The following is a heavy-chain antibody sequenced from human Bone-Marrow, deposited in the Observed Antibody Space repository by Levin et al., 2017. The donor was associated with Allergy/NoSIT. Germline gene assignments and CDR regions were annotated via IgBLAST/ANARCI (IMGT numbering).Heavy chain of an antibody. D-gene: IGHD2-8*02. CDR1: GGSVSSSTYY. J-gene: IGHJ4*02. Sequence: ETLSLTCTVSGGSVSSSTYYWGWIRQSPGKGLEWVANIKPDGSEKFYVDAVKGRFTISRDYAKNSLYLQMNSLRVDDTAVYYCARDRLVSGYWGQGALVTVSS. V-gene: IGHV3-7*01. CDR2: IKPDGSEK. CDR3: ARDRLVSGY.